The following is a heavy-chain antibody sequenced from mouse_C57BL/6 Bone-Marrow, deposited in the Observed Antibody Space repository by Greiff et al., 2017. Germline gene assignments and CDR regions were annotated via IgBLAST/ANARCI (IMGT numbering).Heavy chain of an antibody. V-gene: IGHV1-82*01. CDR1: GYAFSSSW. J-gene: IGHJ3*01. D-gene: IGHD1-1*01. CDR3: ARDYGSSSWFAY. CDR2: IYPGDGDT. Sequence: VQLQQSGPELVQPGASVKISCKASGYAFSSSWMNWVKQRPGKGLEWIGRIYPGDGDTNYNGKFKGKATLTVDESSSTAYLQLSSLTSEDSAVYFYARDYGSSSWFAYWGQGTLVTVSA.